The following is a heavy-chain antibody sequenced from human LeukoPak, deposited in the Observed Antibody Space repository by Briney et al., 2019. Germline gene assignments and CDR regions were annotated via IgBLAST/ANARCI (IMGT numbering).Heavy chain of an antibody. CDR3: AREAYYYDSSGYSDY. J-gene: IGHJ4*02. Sequence: GGSLRLSCAASGFTFSSYSMNWVRQAPGKGLEWVSYMSSSSSTIYYADSVEGRFTISRDNAKNSLYLQMNSLRAEDTAVYYCAREAYYYDSSGYSDYWGQGTLVTVSS. D-gene: IGHD3-22*01. CDR2: MSSSSSTI. CDR1: GFTFSSYS. V-gene: IGHV3-48*04.